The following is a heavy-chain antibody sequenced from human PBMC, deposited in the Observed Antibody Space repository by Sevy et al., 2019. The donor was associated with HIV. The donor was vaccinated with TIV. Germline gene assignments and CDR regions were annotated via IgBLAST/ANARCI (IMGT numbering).Heavy chain of an antibody. D-gene: IGHD5-18*01. CDR2: IYYSGST. J-gene: IGHJ5*02. CDR3: ARDRVQNVDTAMVFSWFDP. Sequence: SEILSLTCTVSGGSISSGDYYWSWIRQPPGKGLEWIGYIYYSGSTYYNPSLKSRVTISVDTSKNQFSLKLSSVTAADTAVYYCARDRVQNVDTAMVFSWFDPWGQGTLVNVSS. CDR1: GGSISSGDYY. V-gene: IGHV4-30-4*01.